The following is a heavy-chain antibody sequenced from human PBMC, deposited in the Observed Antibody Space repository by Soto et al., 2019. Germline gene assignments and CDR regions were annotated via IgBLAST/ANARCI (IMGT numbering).Heavy chain of an antibody. CDR2: INPNSGGT. CDR1: GYTFTGYY. Sequence: ASVKVSCKASGYTFTGYYMHWGRQAPGQGLEWMGWINPNSGGTNYAQKFQGWVTMTRDTSISTAYMELSRLRSDDTAVYYCARDLSVVAAAGTGGSYYYYYGMDVWGQGTTVTVSS. CDR3: ARDLSVVAAAGTGGSYYYYYGMDV. V-gene: IGHV1-2*04. J-gene: IGHJ6*02. D-gene: IGHD6-13*01.